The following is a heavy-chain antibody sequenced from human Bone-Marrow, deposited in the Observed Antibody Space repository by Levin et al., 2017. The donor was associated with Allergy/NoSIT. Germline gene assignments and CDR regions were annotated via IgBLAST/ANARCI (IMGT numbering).Heavy chain of an antibody. V-gene: IGHV1-18*01. D-gene: IGHD6-13*01. CDR2: ISTHNGNT. CDR3: ARGGAAAGYDY. Sequence: ASVKVSCKASGYTFTSYDISWVRQAPGQGLEWMGWISTHNGNTNYVQKLQGRVTLTTDTSTSTAYVELRSLRSDDTAVYYCARGGAAAGYDYWGRGTLVTVSS. J-gene: IGHJ4*02. CDR1: GYTFTSYD.